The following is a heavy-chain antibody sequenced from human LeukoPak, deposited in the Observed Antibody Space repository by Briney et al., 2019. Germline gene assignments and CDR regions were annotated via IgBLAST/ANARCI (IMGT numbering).Heavy chain of an antibody. Sequence: KPSETLSLTCAVYGGSFSGYYWSWIRQPPGKGLEWIGEINHSGSTNYNPSLKSRVTISVDTSKNQFSQKLSSVTAADTAVYYCARYVWGSYPTFEDYWGQGALVTVSS. J-gene: IGHJ4*02. V-gene: IGHV4-34*01. CDR2: INHSGST. CDR1: GGSFSGYY. D-gene: IGHD3-16*02. CDR3: ARYVWGSYPTFEDY.